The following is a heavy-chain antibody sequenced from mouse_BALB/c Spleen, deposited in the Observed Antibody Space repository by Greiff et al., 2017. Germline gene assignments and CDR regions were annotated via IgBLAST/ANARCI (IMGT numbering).Heavy chain of an antibody. CDR1: GYAFTNYL. CDR3: ARGVYGNYPFAY. V-gene: IGHV1-54*01. D-gene: IGHD2-1*01. Sequence: QVQLQQSGAELVRPGTSVKVSCKASGYAFTNYLIEWVKQRPGQGLEWIGVINPGSGGTNYNEKFKGKATLTADKSSSTAYMQLSSLTSDDSAVYFCARGVYGNYPFAYWGQGTLVTVSA. J-gene: IGHJ3*01. CDR2: INPGSGGT.